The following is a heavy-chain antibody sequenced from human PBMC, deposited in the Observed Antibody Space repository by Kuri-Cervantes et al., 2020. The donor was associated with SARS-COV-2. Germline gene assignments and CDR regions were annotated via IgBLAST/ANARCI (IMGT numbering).Heavy chain of an antibody. CDR1: GFTFSSYS. CDR3: ARVRIAWELPEGFDP. J-gene: IGHJ5*02. Sequence: GESLKISCAASGFTFSSYSMNWVRQAPGKGLEWVSYISSSSSTIYYADSVKGRFTISRDNAKNSLYLQMNSLRAEDTAVYYCARVRIAWELPEGFDPWGQGTLVTVSS. D-gene: IGHD1-26*01. CDR2: ISSSSSTI. V-gene: IGHV3-48*01.